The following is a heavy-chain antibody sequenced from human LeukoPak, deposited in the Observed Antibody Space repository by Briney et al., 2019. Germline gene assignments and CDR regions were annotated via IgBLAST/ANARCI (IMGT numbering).Heavy chain of an antibody. CDR1: GVSISSYY. Sequence: PSETLSLTCTVSGVSISSYYWSWIRQPPGKGLEWIGYIYYSGSTNYNPSLKSRVTISVDTSKNQFSLKLSSVTAADTAVYYCARLPLEHYYGSGSYYHWFDPWGQGTLVTVSS. D-gene: IGHD3-10*01. CDR3: ARLPLEHYYGSGSYYHWFDP. J-gene: IGHJ5*02. V-gene: IGHV4-59*08. CDR2: IYYSGST.